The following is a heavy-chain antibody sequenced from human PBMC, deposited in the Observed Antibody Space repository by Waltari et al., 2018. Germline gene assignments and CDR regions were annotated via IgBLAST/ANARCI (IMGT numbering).Heavy chain of an antibody. CDR2: INHSGST. V-gene: IGHV4-34*01. J-gene: IGHJ4*02. CDR1: GGSFRGYY. D-gene: IGHD6-19*01. CDR3: ARQEYSSGWF. Sequence: QVQLQQWGAGLLKPSETLSLTCAVYGGSFRGYYWSWIRQPPGKGLEWIGEINHSGSTNYNPSLKSRVTISVDTSKNQFSLKLSSVTAADTAVYYCARQEYSSGWFWGQGTLVTVSS.